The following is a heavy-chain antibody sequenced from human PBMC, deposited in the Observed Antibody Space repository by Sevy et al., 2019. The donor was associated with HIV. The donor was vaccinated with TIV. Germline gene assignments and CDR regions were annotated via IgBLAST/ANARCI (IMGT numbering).Heavy chain of an antibody. CDR3: ARGDYYGSLYYFDY. D-gene: IGHD3-10*01. V-gene: IGHV3-30*03. CDR1: GFTFSSFG. CDR2: ISNDGSNK. J-gene: IGHJ4*02. Sequence: GESLKISCAASGFTFSSFGMHWVRQAPGKGLEWVAHISNDGSNKYYADSVKGRFTISRDNSKNTLYLQMDSLRAEDTAVYYCARGDYYGSLYYFDYWGPGTLVTVSS.